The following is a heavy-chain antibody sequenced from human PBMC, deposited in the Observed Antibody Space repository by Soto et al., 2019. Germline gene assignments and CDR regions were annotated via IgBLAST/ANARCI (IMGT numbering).Heavy chain of an antibody. CDR3: AKDRGAVAGTRTPHYDY. V-gene: IGHV3-9*01. CDR2: ISWNSGSI. Sequence: GGSLRLSCAASGFTFDDYAMHWVRQAPGKGLEWVSGISWNSGSIGYADSVKGRFTISRDNAKNSLYLQMNSLRAEDTALYYCAKDRGAVAGTRTPHYDYWGQGTLVTVSS. CDR1: GFTFDDYA. D-gene: IGHD6-19*01. J-gene: IGHJ4*02.